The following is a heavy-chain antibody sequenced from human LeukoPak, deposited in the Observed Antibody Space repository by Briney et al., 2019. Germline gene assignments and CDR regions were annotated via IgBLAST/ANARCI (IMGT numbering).Heavy chain of an antibody. J-gene: IGHJ3*02. CDR2: ISWNSGSI. D-gene: IGHD6-13*01. V-gene: IGHV3-9*01. Sequence: GGSLRLSCAASGFTFDDHAMHRVRQAPGKGLEWVSGISWNSGSIGYADSVKGRFTISRDNAKNSLYLQMNSLRAEDTALYYCAKDMAYSNRLNAFDIWGQGTMVTVSS. CDR1: GFTFDDHA. CDR3: AKDMAYSNRLNAFDI.